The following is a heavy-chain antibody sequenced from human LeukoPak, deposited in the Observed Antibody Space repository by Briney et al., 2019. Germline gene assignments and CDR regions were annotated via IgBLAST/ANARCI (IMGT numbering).Heavy chain of an antibody. J-gene: IGHJ6*02. CDR1: AGSISGNN. Sequence: PSETLSLTSTGYAGSISGNNWSWNGPPPGQGRGGRVNIYNSESTNYNPSLKSRITISVDTSKNHFSLKMSSMTAADTAVYYWTSSGYDLIAVAGTYYGLDVWGHGTPVTVSS. V-gene: IGHV4-4*09. CDR2: IYNSEST. D-gene: IGHD6-19*01. CDR3: TSSGYDLIAVAGTYYGLDV.